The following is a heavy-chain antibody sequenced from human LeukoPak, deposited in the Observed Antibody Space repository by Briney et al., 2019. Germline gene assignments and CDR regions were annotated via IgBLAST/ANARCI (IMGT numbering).Heavy chain of an antibody. CDR1: GGSITSYH. J-gene: IGHJ3*02. D-gene: IGHD6-13*01. Sequence: SETLSLTCTVSGGSITSYHYSWIRQPPGKGLEWIGYIYYSGSTNYNPSLKSRVTISVDTSKNQFSLKLSSVTAAGTAVYYCARFPIAAAGKGEAFDIWGQGTMVTVSS. V-gene: IGHV4-59*01. CDR3: ARFPIAAAGKGEAFDI. CDR2: IYYSGST.